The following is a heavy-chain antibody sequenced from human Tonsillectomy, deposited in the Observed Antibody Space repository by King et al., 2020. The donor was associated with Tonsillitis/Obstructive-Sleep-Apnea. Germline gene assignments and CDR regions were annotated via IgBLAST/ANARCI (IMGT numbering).Heavy chain of an antibody. CDR3: ARDGDYSNTNYFDY. Sequence: QLQLQESGPGLVKPSETLSLTCTVSGGSISSNTYYWDWIRQPPGKGLEWIGSIYYSGSTYYNPSLKSRVTISVDTSKTQFSLKLSSVTAADTAVYYCARDGDYSNTNYFDYWGQGTLVTVSS. V-gene: IGHV4-39*02. D-gene: IGHD6-13*01. J-gene: IGHJ4*02. CDR2: IYYSGST. CDR1: GGSISSNTYY.